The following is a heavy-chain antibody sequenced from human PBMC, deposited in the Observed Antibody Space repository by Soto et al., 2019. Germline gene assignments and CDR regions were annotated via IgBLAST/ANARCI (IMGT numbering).Heavy chain of an antibody. CDR1: GGSISSGGYY. D-gene: IGHD2-15*01. CDR3: ARGTVVAATLFDY. CDR2: IYYSGST. Sequence: QVQLQESGPGLVKPSQTLSLTCTVSGGSISSGGYYWSWIRQHPGKGLEWMGYIYYSGSTYYNPSLESRFTISVDTAKNQFALKLSSVTAADTAVYYCARGTVVAATLFDYWGQGTLVTVSS. V-gene: IGHV4-31*03. J-gene: IGHJ4*02.